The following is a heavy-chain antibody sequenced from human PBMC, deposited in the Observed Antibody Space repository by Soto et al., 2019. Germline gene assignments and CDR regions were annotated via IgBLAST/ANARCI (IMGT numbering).Heavy chain of an antibody. V-gene: IGHV1-8*01. CDR1: GYTFTSYD. D-gene: IGHD2-8*01. CDR3: ASEYGVYRDAFDI. J-gene: IGHJ3*02. Sequence: ASVKVSCKASGYTFTSYDINWVRQATGQGLEWMGWMNPNSGNTGYAQKFQGRVTMTRNTSISTAYMELSSLRSEDTAVYYCASEYGVYRDAFDIWGQGTMVTVPS. CDR2: MNPNSGNT.